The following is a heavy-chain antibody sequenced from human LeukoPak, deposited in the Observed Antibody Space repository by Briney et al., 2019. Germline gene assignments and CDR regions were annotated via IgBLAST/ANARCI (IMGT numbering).Heavy chain of an antibody. CDR1: GYTFTGYY. V-gene: IGHV1-2*02. CDR2: INPNSGGT. CDR3: ARGPTLTIFGVVKRYWFDP. D-gene: IGHD3-3*01. J-gene: IGHJ5*02. Sequence: ASVKVSCKASGYTFTGYYMHWVRQAPGQGLEWMGWINPNSGGTNYAQKFQGRVTMTRDTSISTAYMELSRLRSDDTAVYYCARGPTLTIFGVVKRYWFDPWGQGTLVTVS.